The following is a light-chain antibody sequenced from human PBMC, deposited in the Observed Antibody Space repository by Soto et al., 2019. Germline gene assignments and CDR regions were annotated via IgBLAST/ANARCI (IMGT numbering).Light chain of an antibody. CDR3: QKYNSAPRT. V-gene: IGKV1-27*01. CDR2: AAS. J-gene: IGKJ1*01. Sequence: DIQMTQSPSSLSASVGDRVTITCRASQGISNYLAWYQQKPGKVPKLLIYAASTLQSGVPSRFSGRGSGTDFTLTISSRQPEDVATYYCQKYNSAPRTFGQGTKVEIK. CDR1: QGISNY.